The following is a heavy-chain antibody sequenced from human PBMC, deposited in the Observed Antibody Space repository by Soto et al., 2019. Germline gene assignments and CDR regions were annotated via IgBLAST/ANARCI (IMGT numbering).Heavy chain of an antibody. J-gene: IGHJ5*02. Sequence: PSETLSLTCAVYGGSFSGYYWSWIRQPPGKGLEWIGEINHSGSTNYNPSLKSRVTISVDTSKNQFSLKLSSVTAADTAVYYCERPTVVPAASNWFDPWGRGTLVTVSS. V-gene: IGHV4-34*01. CDR1: GGSFSGYY. CDR2: INHSGST. CDR3: ERPTVVPAASNWFDP. D-gene: IGHD2-2*01.